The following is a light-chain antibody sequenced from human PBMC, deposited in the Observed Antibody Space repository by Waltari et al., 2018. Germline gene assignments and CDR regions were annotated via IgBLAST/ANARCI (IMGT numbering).Light chain of an antibody. CDR2: DAS. CDR1: QNVYGY. J-gene: IGKJ4*01. V-gene: IGKV3-11*01. CDR3: QQYSLWPVT. Sequence: EIVMTQSPATLSLSPGERVTLSCRASQNVYGYLVWYQQKPGQAPRLLIYDASNRATGIPARFGGSGSGTDFSLTITSLEPEDSAVYYCQQYSLWPVTFGGGTKVEI.